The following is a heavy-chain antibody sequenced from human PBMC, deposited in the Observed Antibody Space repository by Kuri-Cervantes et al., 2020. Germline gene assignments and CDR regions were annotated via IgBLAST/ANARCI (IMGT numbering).Heavy chain of an antibody. Sequence: SETLSLTCTVSGGSINTCYWSWIRQPPGKGLEWIGNIYHSGSTNYNSGSTNYNPSLKSRVTISVDTSKKQFSLKLNSVTAADTAVYYCARGRAGAARRMWWFDPWGQGTLVTVSS. CDR1: GGSINTCY. J-gene: IGHJ5*02. CDR2: IYHSGSTNYNSGST. CDR3: ARGRAGAARRMWWFDP. V-gene: IGHV4-59*01. D-gene: IGHD6-6*01.